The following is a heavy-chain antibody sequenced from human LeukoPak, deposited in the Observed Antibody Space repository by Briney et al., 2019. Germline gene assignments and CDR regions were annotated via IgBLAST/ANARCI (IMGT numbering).Heavy chain of an antibody. CDR2: IYYSGST. CDR1: GGSISSYY. D-gene: IGHD5-12*01. V-gene: IGHV4-30-4*01. CDR3: AGDDNGYGRNHY. Sequence: SETLSLTCTVSGGSISSYYWSWIRQSPGKGLEWTGYIYYSGSTYYNPSLRSRITISVDTSKNQFSLKLSSVTAADTAVYYCAGDDNGYGRNHYWGQGTLVTVSS. J-gene: IGHJ4*02.